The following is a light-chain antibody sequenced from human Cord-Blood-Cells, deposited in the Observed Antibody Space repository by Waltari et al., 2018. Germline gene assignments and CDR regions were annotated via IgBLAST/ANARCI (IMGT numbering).Light chain of an antibody. J-gene: IGKJ1*01. CDR1: QSISSY. V-gene: IGKV1-39*01. Sequence: DIQMTQSPSSLSASVADRVTIPCRASQSISSYLNWYQQKPGKAPKLLIYAASSLQSGVPSRFSGSGSGTDFTLTISSLQPEDFATYYCQQSYSTPPTFGQGTKVEIK. CDR3: QQSYSTPPT. CDR2: AAS.